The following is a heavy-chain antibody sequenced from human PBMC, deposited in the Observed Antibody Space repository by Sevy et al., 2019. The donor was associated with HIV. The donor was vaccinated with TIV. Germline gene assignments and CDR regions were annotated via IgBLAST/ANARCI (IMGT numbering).Heavy chain of an antibody. V-gene: IGHV3-23*01. D-gene: IGHD3-22*01. CDR1: GFSFDSYG. Sequence: GGSLRLSCAVSGFSFDSYGMTWVRQAPGKGLEWVSAISGSGTRTYYADSVKGRFIISRDNSENTLDLQMNSLRAEETAIYYCAKGGGGHYDPDEIAYYFYYYNMDVWGKGTTVTVSS. CDR3: AKGGGGHYDPDEIAYYFYYYNMDV. CDR2: ISGSGTRT. J-gene: IGHJ6*03.